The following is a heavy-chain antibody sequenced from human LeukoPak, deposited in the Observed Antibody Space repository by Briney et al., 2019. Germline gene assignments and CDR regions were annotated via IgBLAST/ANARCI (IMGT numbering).Heavy chain of an antibody. J-gene: IGHJ4*02. CDR3: AKEYSGSYFDY. CDR1: GFTFDDYA. CDR2: ISWNSGSI. V-gene: IGHV3-9*01. D-gene: IGHD1-26*01. Sequence: GRSLRLSCAASGFTFDDYAMHWVRQAPGKGLEWVSGISWNSGSIGYADSVKGRFTISRDNAKNSLYLQMNSLRAEGTALYYCAKEYSGSYFDYWGQGTLVTVSS.